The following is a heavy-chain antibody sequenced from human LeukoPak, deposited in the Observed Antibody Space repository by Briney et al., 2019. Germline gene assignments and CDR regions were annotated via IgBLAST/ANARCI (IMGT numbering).Heavy chain of an antibody. CDR2: IYTGGST. V-gene: IGHV3-53*01. J-gene: IGHJ4*02. CDR3: ARGDSSGWYMAMDY. CDR1: GFTVSSNY. Sequence: GGSLRLSCAASGFTVSSNYMSWVRQAPGKGLEWVSVIYTGGSTYYADSVKGQFTISRDNSKNTLYLQMNSLRAEDTAIYYCARGDSSGWYMAMDYWGQGTLVTVSS. D-gene: IGHD6-19*01.